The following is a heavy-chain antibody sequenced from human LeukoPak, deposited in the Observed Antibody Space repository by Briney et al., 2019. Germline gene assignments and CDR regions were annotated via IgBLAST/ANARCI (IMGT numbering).Heavy chain of an antibody. V-gene: IGHV3-23*01. J-gene: IGHJ4*02. CDR2: IFGSGGST. CDR3: AKTTTGYSSGRFPGWPVDY. D-gene: IGHD6-19*01. CDR1: GFTFSSYA. Sequence: GGSLRLSCAASGFTFSSYAFYWVRQPPDQGLELVSVIFGSGGSTHYADSVKGRFTISRDNSKNTVYLEMNSLRAEDTAVYYCAKTTTGYSSGRFPGWPVDYWGQGTLVTVSS.